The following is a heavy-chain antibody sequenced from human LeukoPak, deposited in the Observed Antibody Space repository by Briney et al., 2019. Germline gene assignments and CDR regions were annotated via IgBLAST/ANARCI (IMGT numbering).Heavy chain of an antibody. CDR2: ISDSGGST. J-gene: IGHJ6*02. V-gene: IGHV3-23*01. CDR3: AKGGGSYPYHYGMDV. Sequence: PGGSLRLACAASGFTFSSYAMSWVRQAPGKGLEWVSAISDSGGSTYYADSVKGRFTISRDNSKNTLYVQMNSLRVADTDVYSCAKGGGSYPYHYGMDVWGQGTTVTVSS. D-gene: IGHD1-26*01. CDR1: GFTFSSYA.